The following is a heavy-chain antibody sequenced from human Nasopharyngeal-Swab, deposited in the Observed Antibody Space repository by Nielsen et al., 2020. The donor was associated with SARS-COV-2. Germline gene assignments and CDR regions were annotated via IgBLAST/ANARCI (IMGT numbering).Heavy chain of an antibody. V-gene: IGHV1-69*06. CDR3: GSSSWYNYYGMDV. CDR1: GGTFSSYA. CDR2: IIPIFGTA. J-gene: IGHJ6*02. Sequence: SVKVSCKASGGTFSSYAISWVRQAPGQGLEWMGGIIPIFGTANYAQKFQGRVTITADKSTSTAYMELSSLRSEDTAVYYCGSSSWYNYYGMDVWGQGTTVTVSS. D-gene: IGHD6-13*01.